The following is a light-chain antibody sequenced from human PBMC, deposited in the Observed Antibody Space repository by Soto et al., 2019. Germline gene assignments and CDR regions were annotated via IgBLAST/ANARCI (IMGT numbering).Light chain of an antibody. J-gene: IGKJ5*01. CDR3: QRYNSVPIT. CDR2: AAS. Sequence: DLQMTQSPPSLLAFEGARVTTLGRPIRPIRIILAWYQQTPGKVPKLLIYAASTLQSGVPSRFSGSGSGTDFTLTISSLQPEDVATYYCQRYNSVPITFGPGTRLEIK. V-gene: IGKV1-27*01. CDR1: RPIRII.